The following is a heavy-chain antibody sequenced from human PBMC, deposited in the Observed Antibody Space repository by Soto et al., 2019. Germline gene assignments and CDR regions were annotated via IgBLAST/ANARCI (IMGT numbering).Heavy chain of an antibody. V-gene: IGHV3-33*01. CDR3: ARGDYGDFVYYFDY. D-gene: IGHD4-17*01. CDR2: IWYDGSNK. CDR1: GFTFSSYG. J-gene: IGHJ4*02. Sequence: QVQLVESGGGVVQPGRSLRLSCAASGFTFSSYGMHWVRQAPGKGLEWVAVIWYDGSNKYYADSVKGRFTISRDNSKNTLYLQMNSLRAEDTAVYYCARGDYGDFVYYFDYWGQGTLVTVSS.